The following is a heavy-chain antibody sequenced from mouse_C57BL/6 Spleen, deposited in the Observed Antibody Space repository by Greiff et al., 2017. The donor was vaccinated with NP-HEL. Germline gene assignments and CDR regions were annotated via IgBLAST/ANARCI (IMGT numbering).Heavy chain of an antibody. CDR1: GFNIKDYY. J-gene: IGHJ2*01. CDR3: ARSNYYGSDY. D-gene: IGHD1-1*01. V-gene: IGHV1-64*01. Sequence: QVQLKQSGAELVKPGASVKLSCTASGFNIKDYYMHWVKQRTEQGLEWIGMIHPNSGSTNYNEKFKSKATLTVDKSSSTAYMQLSSLTSEDSAVYYCARSNYYGSDYWGQGTTLTVSS. CDR2: IHPNSGST.